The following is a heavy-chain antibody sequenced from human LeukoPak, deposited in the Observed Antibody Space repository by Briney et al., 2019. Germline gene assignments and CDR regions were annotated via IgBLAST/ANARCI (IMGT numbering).Heavy chain of an antibody. CDR1: GGSISSYY. Sequence: SETLSLTCTVSGGSISSYYWSWIRQPPGKGLEWIGYIYYSGSTNYNPSLKSRVTIPVDTSKNQFSLKLSSVTAADTAVYYCARHGDFWSGYYIDYWGQGTLVTVSS. D-gene: IGHD3-3*01. V-gene: IGHV4-59*08. J-gene: IGHJ4*02. CDR2: IYYSGST. CDR3: ARHGDFWSGYYIDY.